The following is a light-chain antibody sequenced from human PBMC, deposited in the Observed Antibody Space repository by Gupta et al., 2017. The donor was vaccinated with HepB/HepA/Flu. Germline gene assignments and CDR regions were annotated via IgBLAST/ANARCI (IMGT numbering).Light chain of an antibody. Sequence: EIVLTQSPGTLSLSPGESATLSCRATQSVSSNNLDWYQQKPGQAPRLLIYGASTRATGIPDRFSGSGSATDFTLTISTVEPEDFAVYYCQQYGTSLYTFGQGTNLEIK. CDR1: QSVSSNN. CDR2: GAS. CDR3: QQYGTSLYT. V-gene: IGKV3-20*01. J-gene: IGKJ2*01.